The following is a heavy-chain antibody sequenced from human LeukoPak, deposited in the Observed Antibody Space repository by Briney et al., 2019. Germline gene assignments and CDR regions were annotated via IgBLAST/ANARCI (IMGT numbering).Heavy chain of an antibody. D-gene: IGHD3-9*01. CDR3: ASVGYDILTGYPSWFDP. J-gene: IGHJ5*02. V-gene: IGHV3-53*01. CDR2: VYSGGTT. Sequence: PGGSLRISCAVSGFTVTSNYMSWVRQAPGKGLEWVSVVYSGGTTYYADSVKGRFAISRDNSKNTLYLQMNSLRAEDTAVYYCASVGYDILTGYPSWFDPWGQGTLATVSS. CDR1: GFTVTSNY.